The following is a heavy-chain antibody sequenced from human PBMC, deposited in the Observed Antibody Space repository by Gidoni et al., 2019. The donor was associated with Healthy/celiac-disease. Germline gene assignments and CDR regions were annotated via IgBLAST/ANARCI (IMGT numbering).Heavy chain of an antibody. Sequence: QVQLVQSGAEVKKPGSSVTVSCKASGVPFISYAISWVRQAPGQGLEWMGGIIPIFGTANYAQKFQGRVTMTADESTSTAYMELSSLRSEDTAVYYCARWVSSSWADNYYYYGMDVWGQGTTVTVSS. CDR2: IIPIFGTA. CDR1: GVPFISYA. J-gene: IGHJ6*02. CDR3: ARWVSSSWADNYYYYGMDV. V-gene: IGHV1-69*01. D-gene: IGHD6-13*01.